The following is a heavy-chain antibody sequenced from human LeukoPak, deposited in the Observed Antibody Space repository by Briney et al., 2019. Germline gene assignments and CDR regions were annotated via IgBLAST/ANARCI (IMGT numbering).Heavy chain of an antibody. V-gene: IGHV4-4*02. J-gene: IGHJ6*03. CDR1: GGSISSSNW. D-gene: IGHD1-26*01. CDR2: IYHSGST. Sequence: SGTLSLTCAVSGGSISSSNWWSWVRQPPGKGLEWIGEIYHSGSTNYNPSLKSRVTISVDTSKNQFSLKLSSVTAADTAVYYCARGQYSGSYYDYYYYMDVWGKGTTVTVSS. CDR3: ARGQYSGSYYDYYYYMDV.